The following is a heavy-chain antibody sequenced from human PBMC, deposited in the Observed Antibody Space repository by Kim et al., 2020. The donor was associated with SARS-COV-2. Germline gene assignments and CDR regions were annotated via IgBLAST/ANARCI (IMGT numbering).Heavy chain of an antibody. V-gene: IGHV4-39*01. D-gene: IGHD3-22*01. Sequence: SETLSLTCTVSGGSISSSSYYWGWIRQPPGKGLEWIGSIYYSGSTYYNPSLKSRVTISVDTSKNQFSLKLSSVTAADTAVYYCARTKLNSYYYDSSGYDAFDIWGQGTMVTVSS. CDR1: GGSISSSSYY. CDR2: IYYSGST. J-gene: IGHJ3*02. CDR3: ARTKLNSYYYDSSGYDAFDI.